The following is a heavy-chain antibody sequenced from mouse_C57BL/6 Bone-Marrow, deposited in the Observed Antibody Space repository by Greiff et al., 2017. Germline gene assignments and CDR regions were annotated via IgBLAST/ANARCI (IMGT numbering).Heavy chain of an antibody. CDR3: ARSEMVTTWMNAMAY. CDR1: GFNIKNTY. CDR2: IDPANGNT. J-gene: IGHJ4*01. D-gene: IGHD2-2*01. Sequence: EVQLQQSVAELVRPGPSVKLSCTASGFNIKNTYMHWVKQRPEQDLEGSGRIDPANGNTKYAPKLQGKATITADTSSNTAYLQLSSLTSEDTAIXYCARSEMVTTWMNAMAYWGQGTSVTVSA. V-gene: IGHV14-3*01.